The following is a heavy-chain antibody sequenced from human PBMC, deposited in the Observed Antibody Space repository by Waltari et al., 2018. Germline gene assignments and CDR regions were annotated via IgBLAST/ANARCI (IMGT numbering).Heavy chain of an antibody. CDR2: IIPIFGIT. CDR3: ARVSNYNILTGYSDYYYYGLDV. D-gene: IGHD3-9*01. Sequence: QGLEWMGGIIPIFGITNYAQKFKGRVTIIADKSTGTAYMELSSLRSEDTAVYYCARVSNYNILTGYSDYYYYGLDVWGQGTKVSVSS. V-gene: IGHV1-69*17. J-gene: IGHJ6*02.